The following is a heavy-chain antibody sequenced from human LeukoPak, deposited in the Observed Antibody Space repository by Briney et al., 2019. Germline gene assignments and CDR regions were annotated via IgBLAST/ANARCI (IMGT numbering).Heavy chain of an antibody. Sequence: GASVKVSCKASGYTFTSYAMHWVRQAPGQRLEWMGWINAGNGNTKYSQKFQGRVTITRDTSASTAYMELRSLRSDDTAVYYCASMRYSSSCLGYYYYGMDVWGQGTTVTVSS. D-gene: IGHD6-13*01. CDR1: GYTFTSYA. CDR2: INAGNGNT. J-gene: IGHJ6*02. V-gene: IGHV1-3*01. CDR3: ASMRYSSSCLGYYYYGMDV.